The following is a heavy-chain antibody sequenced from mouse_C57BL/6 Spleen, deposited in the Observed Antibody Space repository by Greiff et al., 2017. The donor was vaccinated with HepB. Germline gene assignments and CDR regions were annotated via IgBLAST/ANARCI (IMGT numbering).Heavy chain of an antibody. CDR1: GFNINDYY. Sequence: EVQLQQSGAELVRPGASVKLSCTASGFNINDYYMHWVKQRPEQGLEWIGRIDPEDGATEYAPKFQGKATMTADTSSNTAYLQRSSLTSEDTAVYYCTTGGNHAWFAYWGQGTLVTVSA. CDR3: TTGGNHAWFAY. J-gene: IGHJ3*01. D-gene: IGHD2-1*01. CDR2: IDPEDGAT. V-gene: IGHV14-1*01.